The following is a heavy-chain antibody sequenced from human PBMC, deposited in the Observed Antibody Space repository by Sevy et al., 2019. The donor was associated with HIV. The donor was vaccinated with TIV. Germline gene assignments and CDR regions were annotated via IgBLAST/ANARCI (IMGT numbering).Heavy chain of an antibody. V-gene: IGHV3-30*02. CDR3: AKDKTSVTNIDSFDT. D-gene: IGHD4-17*01. J-gene: IGHJ3*02. CDR1: GFTFNWFC. CDR2: IRHDESEK. Sequence: GGSLRLSCAASGFTFNWFCMHWVRQAPGKGLEWVAFIRHDESEKQYADSVKGRLIISRDNFKNTVFLQMNSLREEDTAMYYCAKDKTSVTNIDSFDTWGQGTMVTVSS.